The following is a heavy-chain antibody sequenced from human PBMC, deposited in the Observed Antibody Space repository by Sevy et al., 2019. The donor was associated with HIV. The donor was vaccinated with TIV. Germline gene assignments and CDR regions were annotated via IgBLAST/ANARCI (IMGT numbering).Heavy chain of an antibody. CDR3: ARRAIAAAGSDY. V-gene: IGHV4-34*01. J-gene: IGHJ4*02. CDR2: INHSGST. Sequence: SETLSLTCAVYGGSFSGYYWSWIRQPPGKGLEWIGEINHSGSTNYNPSLKSRVTISVDTSKNQFSLKLSSVTAADTAVYYYARRAIAAAGSDYWGQGTLVTVSS. D-gene: IGHD6-13*01. CDR1: GGSFSGYY.